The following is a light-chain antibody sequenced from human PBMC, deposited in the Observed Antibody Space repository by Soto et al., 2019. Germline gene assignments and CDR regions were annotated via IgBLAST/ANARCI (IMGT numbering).Light chain of an antibody. CDR2: AAS. Sequence: DIQMTQSPSSLSASVGDRVTITCRASQSISSYLNWYQQKPGKAPKLLIYAASSLQSGVPSSFSGSGSGTDFTLTTSSLQPEDFATYYCQQSYSTPLTFGGGTKLEIK. J-gene: IGKJ4*01. V-gene: IGKV1-39*01. CDR1: QSISSY. CDR3: QQSYSTPLT.